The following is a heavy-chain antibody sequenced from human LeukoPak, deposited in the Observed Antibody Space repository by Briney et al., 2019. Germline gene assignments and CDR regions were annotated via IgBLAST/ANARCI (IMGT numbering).Heavy chain of an antibody. CDR3: ARPRYSGTYWAYDM. CDR1: GGSISTYY. V-gene: IGHV4-59*08. D-gene: IGHD1-26*01. Sequence: SETLSLTCAVSGGSISTYYWTWIRQPPGKGLEWIGYIHYSGSTNYNPSLKSQVTISIDTSKNQFSLKLSSVTAADTAVYYCARPRYSGTYWAYDMWGQGTMVTVSS. CDR2: IHYSGST. J-gene: IGHJ3*02.